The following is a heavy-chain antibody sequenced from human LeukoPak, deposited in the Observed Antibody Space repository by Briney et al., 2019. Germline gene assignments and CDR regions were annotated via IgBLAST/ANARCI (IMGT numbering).Heavy chain of an antibody. CDR2: ITTSTGKP. V-gene: IGHV7-4-1*02. D-gene: IGHD3-16*01. CDR1: GYTFTVYS. Sequence: ASVKVSCKASGYTFTVYSINWLRQAPGRGLEWMGWITTSTGKPTYAQGFTGRFVFSLDTSVSTTYLHINSLKAEDTAVYYCARDASMINFDYWGQGAWSPSP. J-gene: IGHJ4*02. CDR3: ARDASMINFDY.